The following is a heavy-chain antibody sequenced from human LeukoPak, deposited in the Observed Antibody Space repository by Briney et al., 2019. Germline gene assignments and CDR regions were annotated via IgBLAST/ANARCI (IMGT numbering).Heavy chain of an antibody. J-gene: IGHJ4*02. V-gene: IGHV3-11*01. CDR1: GFTFSDYY. D-gene: IGHD6-19*01. CDR3: ARVRSSGCYYYFDY. CDR2: ISSSGSTI. Sequence: PGGSLRLSCAASGFTFSDYYMSWMRQAPGKGLEWVSYISSSGSTIYYADSVKGRFTISRDNAKNSLYLQMNSLRAEDTAVYYCARVRSSGCYYYFDYWGQGTLVTVSS.